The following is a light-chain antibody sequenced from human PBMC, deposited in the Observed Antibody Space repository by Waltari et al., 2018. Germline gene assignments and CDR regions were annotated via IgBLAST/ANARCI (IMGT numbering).Light chain of an antibody. Sequence: DIQMTQSPASLSASVGDRVTITCRASQTITSYLNWYQHRPGKPTQLLIFAASRLQNGVPSRFSGSGSGTTFSLTISNVQPEDFATYFCQQTYSSPYTFGQGTKVDIQ. CDR2: AAS. J-gene: IGKJ2*01. CDR1: QTITSY. CDR3: QQTYSSPYT. V-gene: IGKV1-39*01.